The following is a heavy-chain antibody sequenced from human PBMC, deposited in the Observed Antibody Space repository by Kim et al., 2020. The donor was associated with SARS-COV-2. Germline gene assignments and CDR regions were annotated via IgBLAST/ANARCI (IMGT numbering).Heavy chain of an antibody. CDR1: GFTFSSYG. Sequence: GGSLRLSCAASGFTFSSYGMHWVRQAPGKGLEWVAVISYDGSNKYYADSVKDRFTISRDNSKNTLYLQMNSLRAEDTAVYYCAKSAHIAAAGYYYYCGM. V-gene: IGHV3-30*18. CDR2: ISYDGSNK. D-gene: IGHD6-13*01. J-gene: IGHJ6*01. CDR3: AKSAHIAAAGYYYYCGM.